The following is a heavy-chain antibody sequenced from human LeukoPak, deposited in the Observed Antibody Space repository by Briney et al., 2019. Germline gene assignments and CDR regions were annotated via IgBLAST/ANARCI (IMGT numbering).Heavy chain of an antibody. CDR1: GFPFCNYA. V-gene: IGHV3-23*01. D-gene: IGHD5-18*01. J-gene: IGHJ4*02. CDR3: AKAGSGYSYAHYFDY. Sequence: GSLRLSFAGSGFPFCNYAMSWVRQAPGKGPEWGLAISGSGGSTYYADSVKGRFTISRDNSKNTLYLQMNSLRAEDTAVYYCAKAGSGYSYAHYFDYWGQGTLVTVSS. CDR2: ISGSGGST.